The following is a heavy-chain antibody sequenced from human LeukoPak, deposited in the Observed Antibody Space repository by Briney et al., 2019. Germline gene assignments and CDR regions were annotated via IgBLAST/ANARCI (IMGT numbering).Heavy chain of an antibody. CDR1: GGTFSSYA. V-gene: IGHV1-69*04. CDR3: ARGGGYSSSWYPRY. J-gene: IGHJ4*02. D-gene: IGHD6-13*01. Sequence: ASVKVSCKASGGTFSSYAISWVRQAPGQGREWMGRIIPILGIANYAQKFQGRVTITADKSTRTAYMEVSSLRSEDTAVYYCARGGGYSSSWYPRYWGQGTLVTVSS. CDR2: IIPILGIA.